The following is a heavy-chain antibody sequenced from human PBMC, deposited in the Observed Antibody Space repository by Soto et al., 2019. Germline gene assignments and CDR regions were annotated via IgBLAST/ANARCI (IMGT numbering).Heavy chain of an antibody. CDR3: ARRRGFPSYYGMDV. J-gene: IGHJ6*02. CDR1: GGSISSGGYS. D-gene: IGHD5-12*01. Sequence: QLQLQESGSGLVKPSQTLSLTCAVSGGSISSGGYSWSWIRQPPGKGLEWIGYIQHSGSTYYNPSLQGRGTMSGDRSNSQSSLALSSVTAADTAVYSCARRRGFPSYYGMDVWAQGTTVTVSS. CDR2: IQHSGST. V-gene: IGHV4-30-2*01.